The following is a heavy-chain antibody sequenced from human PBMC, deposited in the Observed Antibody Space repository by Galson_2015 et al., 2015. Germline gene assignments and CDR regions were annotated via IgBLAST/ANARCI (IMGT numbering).Heavy chain of an antibody. CDR3: TRGVDATLARDDAFDI. CDR2: IGTTGDT. CDR1: EFTFSNYD. J-gene: IGHJ3*02. D-gene: IGHD3-10*01. V-gene: IGHV3-13*01. Sequence: SLRLSCAASEFTFSNYDIHWVRQATGKGLEWVSAIGTTGDTYYADSVKGRFTISRENAKNSLHLQMNSLTAGDTAVHYCTRGVDATLARDDAFDIWGQGTMVTVSP.